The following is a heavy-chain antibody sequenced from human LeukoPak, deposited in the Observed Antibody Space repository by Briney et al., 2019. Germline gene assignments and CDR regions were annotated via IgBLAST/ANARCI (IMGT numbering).Heavy chain of an antibody. CDR2: ISAYNGNT. Sequence: ASVKVSCKASGYTFTNYGISWVRQAPGQGLEWMGWISAYNGNTNYAQKLQGRVTMTTDTSTSTAYMELRSLRSDDTAVYYCARHDYVWGSYRSDFDYWGQGTLVTVSS. V-gene: IGHV1-18*01. J-gene: IGHJ4*02. CDR1: GYTFTNYG. D-gene: IGHD3-16*02. CDR3: ARHDYVWGSYRSDFDY.